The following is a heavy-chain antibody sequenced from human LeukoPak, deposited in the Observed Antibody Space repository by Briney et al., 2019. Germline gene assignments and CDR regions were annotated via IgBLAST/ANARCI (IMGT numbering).Heavy chain of an antibody. V-gene: IGHV4-59*01. CDR3: AREMAASGSWDY. CDR2: IYYSGST. D-gene: IGHD1-26*01. Sequence: KPSETLSLTCTVSGGSISSYYWSWIRQPPGKGLEWIGYIYYSGSTNYNPSLKSRVTISVDTSKNQFSLKLSSVTAADTAVYYCAREMAASGSWDYWGQGTLVTVSS. J-gene: IGHJ4*02. CDR1: GGSISSYY.